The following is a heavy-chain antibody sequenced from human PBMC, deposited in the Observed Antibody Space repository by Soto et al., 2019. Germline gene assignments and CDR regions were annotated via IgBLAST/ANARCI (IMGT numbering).Heavy chain of an antibody. V-gene: IGHV4-34*01. CDR3: ARGGGYSSSLFDY. CDR1: GGSFSGYY. Sequence: SETLSLTCAVYGGSFSGYYWSWIRQPPGKGLEWIGEINHSGSTNYNPSLKSRVTISVDTSKNQFSLKLSSVTAADTAVYYCARGGGYSSSLFDYWGQGTLVTVSS. J-gene: IGHJ4*02. D-gene: IGHD6-19*01. CDR2: INHSGST.